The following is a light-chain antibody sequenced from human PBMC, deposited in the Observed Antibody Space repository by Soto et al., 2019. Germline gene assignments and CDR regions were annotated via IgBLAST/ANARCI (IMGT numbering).Light chain of an antibody. Sequence: IVLTQSPATRSVSPGEGATLSCRASQSFSSNLAWYQQKPGQAPRLLIYGASTRATGIPARFSGSESGTEFTLTITSLQSEDFAVYYCQQYNNWPLAFGQGTKVDNK. CDR2: GAS. V-gene: IGKV3-15*01. CDR1: QSFSSN. CDR3: QQYNNWPLA. J-gene: IGKJ1*01.